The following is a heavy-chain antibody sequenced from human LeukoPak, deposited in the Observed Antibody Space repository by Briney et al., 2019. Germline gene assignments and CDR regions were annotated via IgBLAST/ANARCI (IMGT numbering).Heavy chain of an antibody. D-gene: IGHD3-3*01. CDR2: ISSSSSTI. V-gene: IGHV3-48*01. CDR3: ARAEDTYYDFWSGYSNDAFDI. J-gene: IGHJ3*02. Sequence: GGSLRLSCAASGFTLSSYSMNWVRQAPGKGLEWVSYISSSSSTIYYADSVKGRFTISRDNAKNSLYLQMNSLRAEDTAVYYCARAEDTYYDFWSGYSNDAFDIWGQGTMVTVSS. CDR1: GFTLSSYS.